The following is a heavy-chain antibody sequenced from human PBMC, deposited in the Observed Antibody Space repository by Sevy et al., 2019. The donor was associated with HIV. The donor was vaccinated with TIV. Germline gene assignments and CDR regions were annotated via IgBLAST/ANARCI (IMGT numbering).Heavy chain of an antibody. D-gene: IGHD4-4*01. V-gene: IGHV1-69*13. CDR3: ARTPLLSIPGTTDVYFDN. J-gene: IGHJ4*02. CDR1: GGTFSNYA. CDR2: IIPIFGTT. Sequence: ASVKVSCKASGGTFSNYALSWVRQAPGQGLDWMGGIIPIFGTTNFAQTFQGRVTLTADESRSTAYMELSSLKSADTAVYYCARTPLLSIPGTTDVYFDNWGQGTLVTVSS.